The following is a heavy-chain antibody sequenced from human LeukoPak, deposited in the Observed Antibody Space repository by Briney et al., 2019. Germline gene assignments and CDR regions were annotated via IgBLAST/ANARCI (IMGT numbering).Heavy chain of an antibody. CDR1: GYSFTSSW. D-gene: IGHD3-22*01. Sequence: GESLKISCQGSGYSFTSSWIGWVRQMPGKGVEWMGIIYPGDSDTRYSPSFQGQVTISADKSISTAYLQWSSLKASDTAMYYCARPAMYYYDSSGYYYFDYWGQGTLVTVSS. CDR2: IYPGDSDT. V-gene: IGHV5-51*01. CDR3: ARPAMYYYDSSGYYYFDY. J-gene: IGHJ4*02.